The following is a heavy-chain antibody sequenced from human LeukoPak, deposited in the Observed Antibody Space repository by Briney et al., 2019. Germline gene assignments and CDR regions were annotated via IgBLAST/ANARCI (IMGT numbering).Heavy chain of an antibody. CDR2: IYPGDSDT. CDR3: AIYSDTYYFDH. J-gene: IGHJ4*02. Sequence: EYLKISCKGSGYSFTSSWIGWARQMPGKGLEWMGIIYPGDSDTRYSPSFQGQVTISADKSISTAYLQCSSLKASDTAMYYCAIYSDTYYFDHWGQGTLVTVSS. CDR1: GYSFTSSW. D-gene: IGHD1-26*01. V-gene: IGHV5-51*01.